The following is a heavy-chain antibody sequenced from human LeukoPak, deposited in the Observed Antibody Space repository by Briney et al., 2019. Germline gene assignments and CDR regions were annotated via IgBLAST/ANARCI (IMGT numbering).Heavy chain of an antibody. Sequence: SETLSLTCTVSGGSISSSSYYWSWIRQPPGKGLEWIGHIYYSGSTNYNPSLKSRVTISVDTSKNQFSLKVSSVTAADTAVYYCVRGYEIAARWGQGTLVTVSS. D-gene: IGHD6-13*01. CDR3: VRGYEIAAR. CDR2: IYYSGST. CDR1: GGSISSSSYY. V-gene: IGHV4-61*01. J-gene: IGHJ4*02.